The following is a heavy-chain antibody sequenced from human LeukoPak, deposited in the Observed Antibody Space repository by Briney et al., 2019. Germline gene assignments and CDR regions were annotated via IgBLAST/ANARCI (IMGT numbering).Heavy chain of an antibody. CDR2: ISGYNGNT. Sequence: GGSVKVSCKASGYTFISYGISWVRQAPGQGLEGMGWISGYNGNTNYAQNLQGRVTMTTDTSPSTAYIELRSLRSDDTAVYYCARGLGVVTAQSEQPKPRYFDLWGRGTQVTVSS. CDR3: ARGLGVVTAQSEQPKPRYFDL. CDR1: GYTFISYG. D-gene: IGHD2-21*02. V-gene: IGHV1-18*01. J-gene: IGHJ2*01.